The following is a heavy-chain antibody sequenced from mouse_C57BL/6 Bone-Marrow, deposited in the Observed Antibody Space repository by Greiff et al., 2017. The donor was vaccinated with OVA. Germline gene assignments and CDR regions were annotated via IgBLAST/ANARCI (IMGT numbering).Heavy chain of an antibody. V-gene: IGHV5-4*03. D-gene: IGHD2-12*01. CDR1: GFTFSSYA. CDR2: ISDGGSYT. J-gene: IGHJ4*01. Sequence: DGMRVGSGGGLVKPGCSLKLSCAASGFTFSSYAMSWVRQTPEKRLEWVATISDGGSYTYYPDNVKGRLGVSRDNAKNNLYLQMSHLKSEDTAMYYCARGGPIYSVDYWGQGTSVTVSS. CDR3: ARGGPIYSVDY.